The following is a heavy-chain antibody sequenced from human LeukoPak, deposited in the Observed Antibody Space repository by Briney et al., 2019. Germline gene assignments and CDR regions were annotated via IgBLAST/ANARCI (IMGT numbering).Heavy chain of an antibody. CDR3: AKDGVVSGTMGRLHY. J-gene: IGHJ4*02. CDR1: GFTFSSYA. CDR2: ISGSGGGT. Sequence: GGSLRLSCEASGFTFSSYAMTWVRQTPGKGLEWVSGISGSGGGTYYADSVKGRFTISRDNSKNTLYLQMNSLRTEDTAVYYCAKDGVVSGTMGRLHYWGQGTLVTVSS. D-gene: IGHD6-19*01. V-gene: IGHV3-23*01.